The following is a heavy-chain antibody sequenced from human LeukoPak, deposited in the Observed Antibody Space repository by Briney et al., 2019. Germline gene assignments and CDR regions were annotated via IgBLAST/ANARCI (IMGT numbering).Heavy chain of an antibody. Sequence: SETLSLTCAVYGGSFSGYYWSWIRQPPGKGLEWIGYIYYSGSTNYNPSLKSRVTISVDTSKNQFSLKLSSVTAADTAVYYCARGDYYGSEFDYWGQGTLVTVSS. CDR2: IYYSGST. V-gene: IGHV4-59*01. CDR3: ARGDYYGSEFDY. D-gene: IGHD3-10*01. CDR1: GGSFSGYY. J-gene: IGHJ4*02.